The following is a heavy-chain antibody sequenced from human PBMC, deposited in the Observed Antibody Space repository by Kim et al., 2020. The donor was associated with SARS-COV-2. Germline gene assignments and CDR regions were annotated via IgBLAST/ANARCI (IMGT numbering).Heavy chain of an antibody. CDR1: GFTFSDHD. V-gene: IGHV3-72*01. J-gene: IGHJ4*02. CDR2: NRNKANSYTT. D-gene: IGHD3-10*01. Sequence: GGSLRLSCAASGFTFSDHDMDWVRQAPGKGLEWVGRNRNKANSYTTEYAASVKGRFTISRDDSKNSLYLQMNSLKTEDTAVYYCARAGRQWYGDFDYWGQRTLVTVSS. CDR3: ARAGRQWYGDFDY.